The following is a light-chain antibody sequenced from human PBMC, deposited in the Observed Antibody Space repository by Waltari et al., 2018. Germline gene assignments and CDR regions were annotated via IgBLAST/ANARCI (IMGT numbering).Light chain of an antibody. V-gene: IGKV1-5*03. J-gene: IGKJ1*01. Sequence: DIQMTQSPSTLSASVGDRVTITCRASPSISSWLAWYQQKPGKAPKLLSDKASSLESGVPSRFSGSGSGTEFTLTISSLQPDDFATYYCQQYNSYSGWTFGQGTKVEIK. CDR3: QQYNSYSGWT. CDR2: KAS. CDR1: PSISSW.